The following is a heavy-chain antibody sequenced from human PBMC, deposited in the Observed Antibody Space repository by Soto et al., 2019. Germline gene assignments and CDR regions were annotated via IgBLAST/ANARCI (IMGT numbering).Heavy chain of an antibody. CDR1: GGSISNYY. V-gene: IGHV4-59*01. J-gene: IGHJ4*02. Sequence: QVQLQESGPRLVKPSETLSLTCIVSGGSISNYYWSWIRQPPGKGLEWIGYIYYSGSTNYNPSLPSRVHISVDTSKKQFSLTLSSVTAADTAVYYCARAVLPATAPFDYWGQGTLVTVSS. D-gene: IGHD2-2*01. CDR3: ARAVLPATAPFDY. CDR2: IYYSGST.